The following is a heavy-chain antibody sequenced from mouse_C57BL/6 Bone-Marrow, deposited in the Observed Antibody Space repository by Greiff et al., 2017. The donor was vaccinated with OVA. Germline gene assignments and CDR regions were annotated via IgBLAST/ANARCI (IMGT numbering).Heavy chain of an antibody. CDR3: ARITPGKAY. D-gene: IGHD1-1*01. Sequence: VQLKESGPELVKPGASVKIPCKASGYTFTDYNMDWVKQSHGKSLEWIGDINPNNGGTIYNQKFKGKATLTVDKSSSTAYMELRSLTSEDTAVYCCARITPGKAYWGQGTLVTVSA. J-gene: IGHJ3*01. CDR2: INPNNGGT. CDR1: GYTFTDYN. V-gene: IGHV1-18*01.